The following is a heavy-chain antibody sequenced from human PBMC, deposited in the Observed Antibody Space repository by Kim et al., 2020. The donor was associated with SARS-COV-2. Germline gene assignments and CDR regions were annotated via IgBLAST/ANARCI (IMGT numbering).Heavy chain of an antibody. D-gene: IGHD6-13*01. Sequence: ASLKGRFTTSRDNAKNSLYRQMNSLRADDTAVYYCARVSLGSSSWYYFDYWGQGTLVTVSS. V-gene: IGHV3-11*01. J-gene: IGHJ4*02. CDR3: ARVSLGSSSWYYFDY.